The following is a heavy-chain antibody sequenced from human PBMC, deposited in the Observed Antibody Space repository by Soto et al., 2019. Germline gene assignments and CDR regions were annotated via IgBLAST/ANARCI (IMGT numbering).Heavy chain of an antibody. D-gene: IGHD3-10*01. CDR3: ARGAITINGFLNWFDP. J-gene: IGHJ5*02. CDR2: IYHSGST. V-gene: IGHV4-30-2*01. CDR1: GGSISSGGYS. Sequence: PSETLSLTCAVSGGSISSGGYSWSWIRQPPGKGLEWIGYIYHSGSTYYNPSLKSRVTISVDRSKNQFSLKLSSVTAADTAVYYCARGAITINGFLNWFDPWGQGTLVTVSS.